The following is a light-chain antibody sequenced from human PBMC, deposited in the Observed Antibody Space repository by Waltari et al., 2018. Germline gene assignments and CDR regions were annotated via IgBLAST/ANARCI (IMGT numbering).Light chain of an antibody. J-gene: IGKJ1*01. CDR1: QGVASSY. CDR3: QQSETTPWT. CDR2: ATS. V-gene: IGKV1-39*01. Sequence: DFQMTQSPSSLSASVGDRVTITCRASQGVASSYLHWYQQKPGKAPKVLIYATSNLKSGVPSRFSGSGSGTDFTLTINSLQPEDFATYYCQQSETTPWTFGQGTKVEIK.